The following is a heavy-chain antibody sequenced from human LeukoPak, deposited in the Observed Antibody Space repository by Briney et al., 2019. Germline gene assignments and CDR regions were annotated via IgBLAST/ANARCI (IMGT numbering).Heavy chain of an antibody. V-gene: IGHV4-39*01. CDR3: ARHKIAVTGLVWFDP. J-gene: IGHJ5*02. Sequence: PSETLSLTCTVSGGSISSSSDHWGWIRQPPGKGLQRIGTIFYSGSTYYNPALQSRVTISVDTSKNQFSLKVSSVADADTAVYYCARHKIAVTGLVWFDPWDQGTQVTVS. CDR2: IFYSGST. D-gene: IGHD4-17*01. CDR1: GGSISSSSDH.